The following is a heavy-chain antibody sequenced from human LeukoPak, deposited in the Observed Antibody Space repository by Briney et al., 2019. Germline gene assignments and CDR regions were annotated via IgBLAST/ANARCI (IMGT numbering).Heavy chain of an antibody. CDR1: RSSFTDAW. V-gene: IGHV3-15*01. D-gene: IGHD3-10*01. Sequence: GGSLRLSCVVSRSSFTDAWMSWVRQAPGKGLEWVGRIKSKTDGGTTDYAAPVKGRFTISRDDSKNTLYLQMNSLKTEDTAVYYCTTIGIWFGEVFGFDYWGQGTLVTVSS. CDR2: IKSKTDGGTT. CDR3: TTIGIWFGEVFGFDY. J-gene: IGHJ4*02.